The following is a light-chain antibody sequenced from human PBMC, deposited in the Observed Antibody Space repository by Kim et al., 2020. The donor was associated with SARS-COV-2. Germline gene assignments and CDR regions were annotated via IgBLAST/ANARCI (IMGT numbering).Light chain of an antibody. J-gene: IGKJ1*01. Sequence: WSTGEGATLSGRASESVNTTVAWYQRKPGQAPRLLIYDASSRASGIPGRFSGRGSVTDFTLTISSLEPEDSAVYYCQQRRSWLRTFGQGTKVDIK. CDR1: ESVNTT. CDR3: QQRRSWLRT. V-gene: IGKV3-11*01. CDR2: DAS.